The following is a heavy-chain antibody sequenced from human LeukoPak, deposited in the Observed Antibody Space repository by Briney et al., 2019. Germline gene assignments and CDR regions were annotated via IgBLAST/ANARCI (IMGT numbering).Heavy chain of an antibody. CDR3: ARGEGIFFDY. Sequence: VSVTVSCKASGYTFTNLAISWVRQAPGQGLEWMGWVSAYNGNTNYAQKFQGRVSMTTDTSTSTAYMDLRSLRSDDTAVYYCARGEGIFFDYWGQGTLVTVSS. CDR2: VSAYNGNT. D-gene: IGHD3-3*01. J-gene: IGHJ4*02. V-gene: IGHV1-18*01. CDR1: GYTFTNLA.